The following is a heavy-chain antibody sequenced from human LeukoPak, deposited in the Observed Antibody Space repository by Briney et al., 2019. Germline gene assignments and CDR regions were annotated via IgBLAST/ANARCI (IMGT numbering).Heavy chain of an antibody. D-gene: IGHD3-10*01. Sequence: SETLSLTCTVSGGSISSYYWSWIRQPPGKGLEWIGYIYYSGSTNYNPSLKSRVTMSVDTSKNQFSLKLSSVTAADTAVYYCARGYYGSGSYAFDIWGQGTMVTVSS. J-gene: IGHJ3*02. CDR3: ARGYYGSGSYAFDI. CDR1: GGSISSYY. V-gene: IGHV4-59*12. CDR2: IYYSGST.